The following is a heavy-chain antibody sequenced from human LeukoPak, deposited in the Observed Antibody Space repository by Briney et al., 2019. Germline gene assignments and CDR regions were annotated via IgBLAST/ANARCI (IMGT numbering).Heavy chain of an antibody. V-gene: IGHV1-18*01. D-gene: IGHD3-10*01. CDR1: GYTFTSYG. J-gene: IGHJ4*02. CDR3: AVFPYYYGSASYYTPFHY. Sequence: ASVKVTCKPSGYTFTSYGVSGVRQAPGQGLGWMGWISAYNGNTDYAQKLQGRGTMPTDTSTSTAYMELRSLRSDDTAVYYCAVFPYYYGSASYYTPFHYWGQGTLVTVSS. CDR2: ISAYNGNT.